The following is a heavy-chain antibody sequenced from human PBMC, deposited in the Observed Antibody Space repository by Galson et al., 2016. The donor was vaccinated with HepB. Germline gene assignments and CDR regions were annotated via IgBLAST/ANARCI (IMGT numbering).Heavy chain of an antibody. J-gene: IGHJ4*02. Sequence: SLRLSCAASGFTFTNYWMNWVRQTPAKGLEWVANISPDGGEKYYVDSVKGRFTISRDNAKNSLSVQMNSLRSDDTAVYYCAGTTVASGGTRRFDYWGQGTLVTASS. CDR1: GFTFTNYW. V-gene: IGHV3-7*04. CDR2: ISPDGGEK. D-gene: IGHD1-14*01. CDR3: AGTTVASGGTRRFDY.